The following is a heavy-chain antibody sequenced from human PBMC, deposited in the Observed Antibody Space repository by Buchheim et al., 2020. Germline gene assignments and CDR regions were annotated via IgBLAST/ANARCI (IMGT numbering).Heavy chain of an antibody. CDR3: AREGATVVTPLDY. CDR1: GFTFSSYG. J-gene: IGHJ4*02. V-gene: IGHV3-33*01. Sequence: QVQLVESGGGVVQPGRSLRLSCAASGFTFSSYGMHWVRQAPGKGLEWVAVIWYDGSNKYYADSVKGRFTISRDNSKNTRYLQMNSLRAEDTAVYYCAREGATVVTPLDYWGQGTL. D-gene: IGHD4-23*01. CDR2: IWYDGSNK.